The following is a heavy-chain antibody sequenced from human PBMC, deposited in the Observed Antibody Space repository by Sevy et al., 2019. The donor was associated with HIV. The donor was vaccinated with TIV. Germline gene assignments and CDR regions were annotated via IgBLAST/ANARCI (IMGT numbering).Heavy chain of an antibody. D-gene: IGHD1-26*01. CDR1: GGSISSYY. Sequence: SETLSLTCTVSGGSISSYYWSWIRQPPGKGLEWIGYIYYSGSTNYNPSLKSRVTISVDTSKNQFSQKLSSVTAADTAVYYCARGGWELGVWYFDLWGRGTLVTVSS. CDR3: ARGGWELGVWYFDL. J-gene: IGHJ2*01. V-gene: IGHV4-59*01. CDR2: IYYSGST.